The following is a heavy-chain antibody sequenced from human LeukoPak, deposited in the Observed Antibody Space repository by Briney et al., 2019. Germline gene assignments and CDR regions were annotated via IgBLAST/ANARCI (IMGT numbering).Heavy chain of an antibody. CDR1: GFTFSSYD. Sequence: RGSLRLSCAASGFTFSSYDMNWIRQAPGKGLEWISYISISSSTIYYADSVKGRFTISRDNAKNSLYLQMNSLRAEDTAIYYCARGPPLFDPWGQGTLVTVSS. V-gene: IGHV3-48*01. CDR2: ISISSSTI. CDR3: ARGPPLFDP. J-gene: IGHJ5*02.